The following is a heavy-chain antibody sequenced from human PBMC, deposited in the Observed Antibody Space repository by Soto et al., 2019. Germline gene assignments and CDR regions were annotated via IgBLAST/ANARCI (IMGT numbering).Heavy chain of an antibody. Sequence: PSETLSLTCAVSGGSISSGGYSWNWIRQPPGKGLEWIGYIYHSGSTLYNPSLKSRVTISVDKSKNQFSLKLSSVTAADTAVYYCARGRLLPAVNFDYWGQGTLVTVSS. CDR1: GGSISSGGYS. J-gene: IGHJ4*02. D-gene: IGHD2-2*01. CDR2: IYHSGST. V-gene: IGHV4-30-2*01. CDR3: ARGRLLPAVNFDY.